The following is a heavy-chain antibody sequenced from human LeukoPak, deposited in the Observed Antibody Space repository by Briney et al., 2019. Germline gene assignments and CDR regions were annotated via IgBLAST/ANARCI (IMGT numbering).Heavy chain of an antibody. CDR1: GYTFTSYG. CDR3: AKDGGDFDWLLRPADY. V-gene: IGHV1-18*04. Sequence: ASVKVSCKASGYTFTSYGISWVRQAPGQGLEWMGWISAYNGNTNYAQKLQGRVTMTTDTSTSTAYMELRSLRSDDTAVYYCAKDGGDFDWLLRPADYWGQGTLVTVSS. D-gene: IGHD3-9*01. J-gene: IGHJ4*02. CDR2: ISAYNGNT.